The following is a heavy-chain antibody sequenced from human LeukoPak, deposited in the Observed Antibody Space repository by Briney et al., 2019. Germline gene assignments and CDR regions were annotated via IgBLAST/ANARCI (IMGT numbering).Heavy chain of an antibody. CDR1: GYSISSGYY. J-gene: IGHJ3*02. CDR3: AREHGDYAFDI. V-gene: IGHV4-38-2*02. D-gene: IGHD4-17*01. CDR2: IYHSGST. Sequence: SETLSLTCTVSGYSISSGYYWGWIRQPPRKGLEWIGSIYHSGSTYYNPSLKSRVTISVDTSKNQFSLKLSSVTAADPAVYYCAREHGDYAFDIWGQGTMVTVSS.